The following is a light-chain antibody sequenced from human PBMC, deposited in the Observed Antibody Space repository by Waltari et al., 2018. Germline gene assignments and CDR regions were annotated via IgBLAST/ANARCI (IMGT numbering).Light chain of an antibody. CDR2: DVN. CDR1: SSDVGGDDS. J-gene: IGLJ2*01. Sequence: QSALSQPASVSGSPGQSITISCTGSSSDVGGDDSVSWYQDHPGQAPKVIIYDVNNPPSWVSDRFSGSKSGNTASLTISGLQAEDEANYYCCSQSSYNGVIFGGGTKLTVL. CDR3: CSQSSYNGVI. V-gene: IGLV2-14*03.